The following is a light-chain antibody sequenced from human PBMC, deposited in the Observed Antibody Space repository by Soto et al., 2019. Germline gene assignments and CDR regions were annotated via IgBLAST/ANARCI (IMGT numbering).Light chain of an antibody. Sequence: EIVLTQSPGTLSLSPGERATLSCRASQSVRSNYLAWYQQKPGQAPRLLIFDASSRATGIPDRFSGSGSGTDFTLTISRLEPEDFAVYYCQQYGSSPRTFGQGTMVDIK. CDR3: QQYGSSPRT. J-gene: IGKJ1*01. CDR1: QSVRSNY. V-gene: IGKV3-20*01. CDR2: DAS.